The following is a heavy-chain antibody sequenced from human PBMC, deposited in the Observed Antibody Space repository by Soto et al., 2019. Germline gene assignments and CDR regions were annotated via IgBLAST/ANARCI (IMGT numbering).Heavy chain of an antibody. CDR2: IRQDGSST. Sequence: EVQLVESGGGLVQPGGSLRLSCAASGFTFTSYWMSWVRQAPGKGLELVANIRQDGSSTYYGDSVKGRFTVSRDNAKSSIYLQMDSLREDDTAVYRCARLRFRLLELDFDFRGQGILVTVSS. CDR1: GFTFTSYW. D-gene: IGHD3-3*01. CDR3: ARLRFRLLELDFDF. V-gene: IGHV3-7*05. J-gene: IGHJ4*02.